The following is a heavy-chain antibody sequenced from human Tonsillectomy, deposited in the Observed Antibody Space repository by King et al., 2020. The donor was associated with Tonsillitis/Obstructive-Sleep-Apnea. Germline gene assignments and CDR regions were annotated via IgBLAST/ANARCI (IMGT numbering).Heavy chain of an antibody. CDR1: GYTFTGYH. CDR3: ARDLRNRALVYGMDV. V-gene: IGHV1-2*02. Sequence: VQLVESGAEVKRPGALVKVSCKASGYTFTGYHIHWVRQAPGQGLEWMGWNNPNSGGTNYAQKFQGRVTMTRDTSISTAYMEVSRLRSDDTAVYYCARDLRNRALVYGMDVWGQGTTVTVSS. CDR2: NNPNSGGT. J-gene: IGHJ6*02. D-gene: IGHD1-14*01.